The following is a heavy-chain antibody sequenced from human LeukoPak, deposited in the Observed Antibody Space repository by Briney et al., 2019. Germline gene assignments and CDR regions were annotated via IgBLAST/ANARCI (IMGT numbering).Heavy chain of an antibody. CDR3: ARDHRYNWNYDGGSWFDP. CDR1: GYTFTNYG. V-gene: IGHV1-18*01. D-gene: IGHD1-7*01. Sequence: GASVKVSCKASGYTFTNYGITWVRQAPGQGLEWMGWIDSRNGHTKYGQKFQGRVIMTTDTSTTTTYMEIRSLRSDDTAVYYCARDHRYNWNYDGGSWFDPWGQGTLVTVSS. J-gene: IGHJ5*02. CDR2: IDSRNGHT.